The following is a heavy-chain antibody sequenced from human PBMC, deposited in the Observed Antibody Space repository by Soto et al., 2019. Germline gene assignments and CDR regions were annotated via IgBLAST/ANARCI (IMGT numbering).Heavy chain of an antibody. J-gene: IGHJ4*02. D-gene: IGHD6-13*01. CDR2: IYYSGST. Sequence: SETLSLTCTVSGGSISSGDYYWSWIRQPPGKGLEWIGCIYYSGSTYYNPSLKSRVTISVDTSKNQFSLKLSSVTAADTAVYYCARGNRRAAGYGPTGFFDYWGQGTLVTVSS. CDR3: ARGNRRAAGYGPTGFFDY. V-gene: IGHV4-30-4*01. CDR1: GGSISSGDYY.